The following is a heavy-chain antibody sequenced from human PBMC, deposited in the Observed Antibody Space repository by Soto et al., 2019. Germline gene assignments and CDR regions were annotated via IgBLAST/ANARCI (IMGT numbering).Heavy chain of an antibody. J-gene: IGHJ6*02. CDR1: GVTFSSYS. Sequence: GGSLRLSCAASGVTFSSYSMNWFRQAPWKGLEWVSYISSSSSTIYYADSVKGRYTISRENAKNSLYLQMNSLRDEDTAVYYCARAARDYYYGMDVWGQGTTVTVSS. CDR3: ARAARDYYYGMDV. D-gene: IGHD6-6*01. CDR2: ISSSSSTI. V-gene: IGHV3-48*02.